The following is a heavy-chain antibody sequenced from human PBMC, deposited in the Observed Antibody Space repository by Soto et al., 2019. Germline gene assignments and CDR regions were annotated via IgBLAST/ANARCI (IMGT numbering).Heavy chain of an antibody. CDR3: ARRKQQLVILNYYYGMDV. D-gene: IGHD6-13*01. Sequence: ASVKVSCKASGGTFSSYAISWVRQAPGQGLEWMGGIIPIFGTANYAQKFQGRVTITADKSTSTAYMELSSLRSEDTAVYYCARRKQQLVILNYYYGMDVWGQGTTVTVSS. CDR1: GGTFSSYA. V-gene: IGHV1-69*06. J-gene: IGHJ6*02. CDR2: IIPIFGTA.